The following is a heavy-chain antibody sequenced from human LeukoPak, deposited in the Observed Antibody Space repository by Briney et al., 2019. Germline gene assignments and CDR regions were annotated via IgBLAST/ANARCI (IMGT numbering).Heavy chain of an antibody. V-gene: IGHV4-59*08. CDR3: ARHGYIDGMDV. D-gene: IGHD6-13*01. Sequence: PSETLSLTCTVSGGSISSYCWSWIPQPPGKGLECIGSICYSGATNYNPSLKSRVTISINTSKNQFSMRLSSVTAADAAVYYCARHGYIDGMDVWGQGTSVTVSS. CDR2: ICYSGAT. J-gene: IGHJ6*02. CDR1: GGSISSYC.